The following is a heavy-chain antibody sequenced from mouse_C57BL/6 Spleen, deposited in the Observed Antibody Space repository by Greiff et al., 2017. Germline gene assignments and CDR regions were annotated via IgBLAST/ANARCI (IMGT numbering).Heavy chain of an antibody. J-gene: IGHJ4*01. CDR3: ARSYCSRFYAMDY. D-gene: IGHD1-1*01. CDR1: GYTFTSYW. CDR2: IYPGSGST. V-gene: IGHV1-55*01. Sequence: QVQLQQPGAELVKPGASVKMSCKASGYTFTSYWITWVKQRPGQGLEWIGDIYPGSGSTNYNEKFKSKATLTVDTSSSTAYMQLSSLTSEDSAVYYCARSYCSRFYAMDYWGQGTSVTVSS.